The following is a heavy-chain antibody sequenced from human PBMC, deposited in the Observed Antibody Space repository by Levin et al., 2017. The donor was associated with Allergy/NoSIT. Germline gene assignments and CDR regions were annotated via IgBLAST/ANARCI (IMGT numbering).Heavy chain of an antibody. CDR1: GITFSNAW. CDR3: TTYSSSWYDFDY. CDR2: IKSKTDGGTT. D-gene: IGHD6-13*01. Sequence: PGGSLRLSCAASGITFSNAWMSWARQAPGKGLEWVGRIKSKTDGGTTEYAAPVKGRFTISRDDSKNTLYLQMNSLKTEDTAVYFCTTYSSSWYDFDYWGQGTLVTVSS. J-gene: IGHJ4*02. V-gene: IGHV3-15*01.